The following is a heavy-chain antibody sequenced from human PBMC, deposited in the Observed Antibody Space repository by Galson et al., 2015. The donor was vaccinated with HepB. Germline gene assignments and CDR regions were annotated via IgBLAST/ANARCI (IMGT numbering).Heavy chain of an antibody. D-gene: IGHD2-2*01. Sequence: SLRLSCAASGFTFSSHAMNWVRQAPGKGLEWVSRLSGSSAKTDYAASVKGRFTISRDNSKNTLYLQMNSLRAEDTAIYYCAKTARSCSTSSCRQNSWFDPWGQGTLVTVSS. J-gene: IGHJ5*02. CDR1: GFTFSSHA. CDR2: LSGSSAKT. CDR3: AKTARSCSTSSCRQNSWFDP. V-gene: IGHV3-23*01.